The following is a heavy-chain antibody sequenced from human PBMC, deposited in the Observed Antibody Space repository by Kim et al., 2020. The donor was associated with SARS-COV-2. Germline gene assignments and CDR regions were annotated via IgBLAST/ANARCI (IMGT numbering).Heavy chain of an antibody. D-gene: IGHD2-2*01. CDR3: ARARYQLAPVWFDP. V-gene: IGHV3-7*04. Sequence: GGSLRLSGAASGFTFSSYWMSWVRQAPGKGLEWVANIKQDGSEKYYVDSVKGRFTISRDNAKNSLYLQMNSLRAEDTAVYYCARARYQLAPVWFDPWGQGTLVTVSS. CDR2: IKQDGSEK. J-gene: IGHJ5*02. CDR1: GFTFSSYW.